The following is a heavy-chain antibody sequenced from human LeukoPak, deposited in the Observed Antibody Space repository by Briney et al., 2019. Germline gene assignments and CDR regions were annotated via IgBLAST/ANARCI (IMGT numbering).Heavy chain of an antibody. D-gene: IGHD5-12*01. J-gene: IGHJ4*02. CDR1: GFTFSSYA. Sequence: PGGSLRLSCAASGFTFSSYAMHWVRQTPGKGLEWVAVISYDGSNKYYADSVKGRFTISRDNSKNTLYLQMNSLRAEDTAVYYCARDKSYDSLYFDYWGQGTLVTVSS. CDR3: ARDKSYDSLYFDY. CDR2: ISYDGSNK. V-gene: IGHV3-30*04.